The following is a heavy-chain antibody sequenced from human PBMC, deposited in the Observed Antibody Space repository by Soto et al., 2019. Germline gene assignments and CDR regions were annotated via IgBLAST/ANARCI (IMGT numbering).Heavy chain of an antibody. CDR3: AREVVYYYGSSHYNWFDP. Sequence: SETLSLTCTVSGGSISSGGYYWSWIRQHPGKGLEWIGYIYYSGSTYYNPSLKSRVTISVDTSKNQFSLKLSSVTAADTAVYYCAREVVYYYGSSHYNWFDPWGQGTLVTVSS. D-gene: IGHD3-22*01. V-gene: IGHV4-31*03. J-gene: IGHJ5*02. CDR2: IYYSGST. CDR1: GGSISSGGYY.